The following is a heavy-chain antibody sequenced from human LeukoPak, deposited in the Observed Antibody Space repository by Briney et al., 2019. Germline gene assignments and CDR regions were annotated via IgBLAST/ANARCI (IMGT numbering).Heavy chain of an antibody. D-gene: IGHD4-17*01. CDR1: GYTFTGYY. J-gene: IGHJ6*02. CDR3: ARDLGSSDGDYGYYYYGMDV. V-gene: IGHV1-2*02. CDR2: INPNSGGT. Sequence: ASVKVSCKASGYTFTGYYMHWVRQAPGQGLEWMGWINPNSGGTNYAQKFQGRVTMTRDTSISTGYMELSRLRSDDTAVYYCARDLGSSDGDYGYYYYGMDVWGQGTTVTVSS.